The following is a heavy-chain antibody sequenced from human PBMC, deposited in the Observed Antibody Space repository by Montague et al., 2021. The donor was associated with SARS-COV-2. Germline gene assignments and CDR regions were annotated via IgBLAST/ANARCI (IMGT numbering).Heavy chain of an antibody. CDR2: IKQDGSET. J-gene: IGHJ4*02. Sequence: SLRLSCAASGFSFSSYCMSWVRQAPGQGLEWVAGIKQDGSETYYVDSVKGRFTISRDNAKNSLYLQMNSLRAEDTAVYYCARKTGGGYWGQGTLVTVSS. V-gene: IGHV3-7*03. CDR1: GFSFSSYC. CDR3: ARKTGGGY. D-gene: IGHD3-16*01.